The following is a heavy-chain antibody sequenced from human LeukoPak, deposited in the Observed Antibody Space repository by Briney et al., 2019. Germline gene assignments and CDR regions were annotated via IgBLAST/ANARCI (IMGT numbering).Heavy chain of an antibody. CDR2: IYYSGST. V-gene: IGHV4-59*01. CDR3: AREVADSGYDFWFDP. Sequence: SETLSLTCTVYGGSISSYYWSWIRQPPGKGLEWIGYIYYSGSTNYNPPLKSRVTISVDTSKNQFSLKLSSVTAADTAVYYCAREVADSGYDFWFDPWGQGTLVTVSS. J-gene: IGHJ5*02. D-gene: IGHD5-12*01. CDR1: GGSISSYY.